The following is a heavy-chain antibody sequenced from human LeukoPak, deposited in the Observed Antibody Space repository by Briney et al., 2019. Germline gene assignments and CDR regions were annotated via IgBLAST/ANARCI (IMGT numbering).Heavy chain of an antibody. V-gene: IGHV3-48*03. CDR3: ASDRPRVSLDY. CDR2: INIGGSTI. J-gene: IGHJ4*02. Sequence: GGSLRLSCAASGFTFSSYGMNWVRQAPGKGLEWVSYINIGGSTINYADSVKGRFTFSRNNAKNALYLQMNSLRAEAMAVYYCASDRPRVSLDYWGQGTLVTVSS. CDR1: GFTFSSYG. D-gene: IGHD4-11*01.